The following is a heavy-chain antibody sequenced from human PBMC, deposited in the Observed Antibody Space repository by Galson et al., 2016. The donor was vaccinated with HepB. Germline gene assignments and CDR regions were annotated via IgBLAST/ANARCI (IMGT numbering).Heavy chain of an antibody. J-gene: IGHJ4*02. Sequence: SVKVSCKASGGTFSSYAISWVRQAPGQSLEWMGWIDTKNGNTVYARKLQGRVTMTTDTSTNTAYMELTSLRSDDTAVYSCARDLVDSSGWVDYWGQGTLVTVSS. CDR3: ARDLVDSSGWVDY. D-gene: IGHD6-19*01. CDR2: IDTKNGNT. V-gene: IGHV1-18*01. CDR1: GGTFSSYA.